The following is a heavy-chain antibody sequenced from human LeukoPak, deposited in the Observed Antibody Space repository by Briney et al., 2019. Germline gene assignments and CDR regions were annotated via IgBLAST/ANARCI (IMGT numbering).Heavy chain of an antibody. CDR1: GFTFDDYG. J-gene: IGHJ4*02. CDR2: INWNGDNT. V-gene: IGHV3-20*04. Sequence: GGSLRLSCAASGFTFDDYGMSWVRQAPGKGLEWVSGINWNGDNTDYADSVKGRFTISRDNAKNSLYLQMNSLRAEDTALYYCAKGFDGNFDYWGQGTLVTVSP. CDR3: AKGFDGNFDY. D-gene: IGHD3-9*01.